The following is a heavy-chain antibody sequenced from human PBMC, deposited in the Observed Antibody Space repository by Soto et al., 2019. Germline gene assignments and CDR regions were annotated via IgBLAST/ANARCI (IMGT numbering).Heavy chain of an antibody. Sequence: QVQLVQSGAEVKKPGASVKVSCKASGYTFTSYYMHWVRQAPGQGLEWMGIINPSGGSTSYAQKFQGRXXRXGDXATSTVYMELSSLRSEDTAVYYCARNDFWSGPLDYWGQGTLVTVSS. D-gene: IGHD3-3*01. V-gene: IGHV1-46*01. J-gene: IGHJ4*02. CDR1: GYTFTSYY. CDR3: ARNDFWSGPLDY. CDR2: INPSGGST.